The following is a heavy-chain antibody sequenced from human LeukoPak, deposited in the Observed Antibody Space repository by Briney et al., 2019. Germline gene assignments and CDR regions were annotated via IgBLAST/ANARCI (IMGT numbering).Heavy chain of an antibody. CDR2: IKQDGSEK. V-gene: IGHV3-7*01. CDR3: ARAGGYASSWAY. D-gene: IGHD5-12*01. J-gene: IGHJ4*02. CDR1: GFTFSSYW. Sequence: GSLRLSCAASGFTFSSYWMSWVRQAPGKGREWVANIKQDGSEKNYVDSVKRRSTISRDNAKNSLELQLNSLRDEDTAVYYCARAGGYASSWAYWGQGTLVTASS.